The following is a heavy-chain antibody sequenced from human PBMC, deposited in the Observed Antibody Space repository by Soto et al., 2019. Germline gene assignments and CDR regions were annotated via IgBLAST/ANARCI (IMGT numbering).Heavy chain of an antibody. V-gene: IGHV3-30*03. CDR1: GFTFGHTG. CDR2: ITFDSSNK. Sequence: PGGSLRLSCAASGFTFGHTGLNWGRKAPGKGLEWVAVITFDSSNKYYADPVRGRLTISRDHSKDTLYLQMDTLRPEDTAMYYCVEWFSNYVYSEFDRWGQGTLVTVSS. J-gene: IGHJ5*02. CDR3: VEWFSNYVYSEFDR. D-gene: IGHD3-3*01.